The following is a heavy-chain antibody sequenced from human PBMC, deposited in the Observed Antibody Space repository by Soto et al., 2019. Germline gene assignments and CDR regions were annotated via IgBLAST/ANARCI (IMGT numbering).Heavy chain of an antibody. CDR2: MNPNRGNT. J-gene: IGHJ4*02. Sequence: QVQLVQSGAEVKKPGASVKVSCKASGYTFTSYDINWVRQATGQGLEWMGWMNPNRGNTGYAQKFQARDTTTRNTPISTAYMELSSLRPEDTAVYYCAREYSSGWSKDWGQATLVTVSS. CDR3: AREYSSGWSKD. D-gene: IGHD6-19*01. CDR1: GYTFTSYD. V-gene: IGHV1-8*01.